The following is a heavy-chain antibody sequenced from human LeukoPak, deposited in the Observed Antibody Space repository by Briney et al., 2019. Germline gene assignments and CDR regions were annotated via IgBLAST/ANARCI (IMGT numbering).Heavy chain of an antibody. V-gene: IGHV1-69*06. CDR2: IIPIFGTA. J-gene: IGHJ5*02. CDR3: ARDCGSTSCSSFDP. CDR1: GGTFSSYA. D-gene: IGHD2-2*01. Sequence: SVKVSCKASGGTFSSYAISWVRQAPGQGLEWMGGIIPIFGTANYAMKFQGRVTITADKSTSTAYMELSSLRSEDTAVYYCARDCGSTSCSSFDPWGQGTLVTVSS.